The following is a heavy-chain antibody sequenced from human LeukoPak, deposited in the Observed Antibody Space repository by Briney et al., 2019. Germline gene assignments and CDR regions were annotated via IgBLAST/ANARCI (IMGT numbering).Heavy chain of an antibody. CDR2: IYTSGST. D-gene: IGHD2-21*02. CDR3: ARVTAIAPENNWFDP. J-gene: IGHJ5*02. V-gene: IGHV4-4*08. CDR1: GGSISSYY. Sequence: SETLSLTCTVSGGSISSYYWSWIRQPPGKGLEWIGRIYTSGSTNYNPSLKSRVTISVDTSKNQFSLKLSSVTAADTAVYYCARVTAIAPENNWFDPWGQGTLVTVSS.